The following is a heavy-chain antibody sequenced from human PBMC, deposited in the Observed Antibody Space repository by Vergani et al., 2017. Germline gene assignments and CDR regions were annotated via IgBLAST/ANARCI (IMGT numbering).Heavy chain of an antibody. CDR3: ARGASGDYVSSFDY. D-gene: IGHD4-17*01. Sequence: VQVVESGGGLIKPGGSLRLSCVVSGITFKNAWINWVRQAPGKGLEWVTVIWYDGSKTQYADSEKGRFTISRDNSKNTLYLQMNSLRAEDTAVYYCARGASGDYVSSFDYWGQGTLVTVSS. V-gene: IGHV3-33*08. J-gene: IGHJ4*02. CDR1: GITFKNAW. CDR2: IWYDGSKT.